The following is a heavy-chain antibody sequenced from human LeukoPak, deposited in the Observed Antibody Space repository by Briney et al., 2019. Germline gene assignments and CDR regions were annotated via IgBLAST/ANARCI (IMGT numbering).Heavy chain of an antibody. CDR1: GGSFSGYY. CDR3: ARDVADTAMGFDY. Sequence: SETLSLTCAVYGGSFSGYYWSWIRQPPGKGLEWIGEINHSGSTNYNPSLKSRVTISVDTSKNQFSLKLSSVTAADTAVYYCARDVADTAMGFDYWGQGTLVTVSS. J-gene: IGHJ4*02. V-gene: IGHV4-34*01. D-gene: IGHD5-18*01. CDR2: INHSGST.